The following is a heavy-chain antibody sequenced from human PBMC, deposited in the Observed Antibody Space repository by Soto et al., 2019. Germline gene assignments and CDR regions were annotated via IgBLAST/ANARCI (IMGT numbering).Heavy chain of an antibody. CDR2: MYHSGST. Sequence: TSETLSLTCAVSGGSISSGGYSWSWIRQPPGKGLEWIGYMYHSGSTYYNPSLKSRVTISIDRSKNQFSLRLTSVTAADSAVYYCARLGAYYQSLDPGGPGTLVTVSS. J-gene: IGHJ5*02. CDR1: GGSISSGGYS. V-gene: IGHV4-30-2*01. D-gene: IGHD2-21*01. CDR3: ARLGAYYQSLDP.